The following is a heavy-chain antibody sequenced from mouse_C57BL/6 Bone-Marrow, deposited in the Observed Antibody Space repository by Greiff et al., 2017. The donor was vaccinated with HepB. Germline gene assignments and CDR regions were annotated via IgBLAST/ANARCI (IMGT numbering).Heavy chain of an antibody. CDR3: VRDHGSYYYGSSYVPFAY. CDR1: GFTFNTYA. V-gene: IGHV10-3*01. Sequence: EVQLQQSGGGLVQPKGSLKLSCAASGFTFNTYAMHWVRQAPGKGLEWVARIRSKSSNYATYYADSVKDRFTISRDDSQSMLYLQMNNLKTEETAMYYCVRDHGSYYYGSSYVPFAYWGQGTLVTVSA. CDR2: IRSKSSNYAT. D-gene: IGHD1-1*01. J-gene: IGHJ3*01.